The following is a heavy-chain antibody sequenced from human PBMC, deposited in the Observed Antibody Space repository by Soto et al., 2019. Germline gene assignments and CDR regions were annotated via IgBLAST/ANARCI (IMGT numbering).Heavy chain of an antibody. D-gene: IGHD6-13*01. CDR2: ISYDGRTK. V-gene: IGHV3-30*18. CDR3: AKGGLAAQRNWYFDL. J-gene: IGHJ2*01. CDR1: GLALNNYG. Sequence: PGGTMRLSFAASGLALNNYGMHWVRPDQGKGLERVEVISYDGRTKYYGDSVKGRFTISRDNSNNTLFLQVNNLRDDDTAVYYCAKGGLAAQRNWYFDLWGLGTLVTVSS.